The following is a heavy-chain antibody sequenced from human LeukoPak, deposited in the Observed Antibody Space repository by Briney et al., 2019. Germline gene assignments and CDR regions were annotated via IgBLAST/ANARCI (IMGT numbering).Heavy chain of an antibody. Sequence: GGSLRLSCAASGFTFSSYWMHWVRQAPGKGLEWVSSISSSSSYIYYADSVKGRFTISRDNAKNSLYLQMNSLRAEDTAVYYCARVHDSSGYYYGYWGQGTLVTVSS. CDR2: ISSSSSYI. CDR3: ARVHDSSGYYYGY. J-gene: IGHJ4*02. CDR1: GFTFSSYW. V-gene: IGHV3-21*01. D-gene: IGHD3-22*01.